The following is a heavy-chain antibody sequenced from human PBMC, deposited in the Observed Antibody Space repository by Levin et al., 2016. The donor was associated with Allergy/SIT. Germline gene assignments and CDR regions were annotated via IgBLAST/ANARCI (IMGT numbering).Heavy chain of an antibody. CDR2: IDPSDSYT. D-gene: IGHD2-15*01. J-gene: IGHJ4*02. CDR3: ARRGYCSGLCPDY. V-gene: IGHV5-10-1*04. Sequence: VRQMPGKGLEWMGRIDPSDSYTNYSPSFQGQVTISADKSIDTAYLQWSSLKASDTAMYFCARRGYCSGLCPDYWGQGTLVTVSS.